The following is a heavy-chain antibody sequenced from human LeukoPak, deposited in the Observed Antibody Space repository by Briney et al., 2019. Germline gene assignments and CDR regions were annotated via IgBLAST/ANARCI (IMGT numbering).Heavy chain of an antibody. Sequence: GGSLRLSCTASGFTFSIYWMSWVRQAPGKGLEWVANIEGDGSVKNYVDSVKGRFTISRDNAKSSLYLQMNSLRAEDTAVYYCVRHIAATVPWGQGTLATVSS. CDR3: VRHIAATVP. CDR2: IEGDGSVK. J-gene: IGHJ5*02. V-gene: IGHV3-7*05. D-gene: IGHD6-25*01. CDR1: GFTFSIYW.